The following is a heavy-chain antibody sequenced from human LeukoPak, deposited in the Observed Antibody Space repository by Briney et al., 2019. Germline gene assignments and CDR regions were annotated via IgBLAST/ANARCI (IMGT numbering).Heavy chain of an antibody. CDR1: GFTFTSYT. CDR3: AKGSGYSGPPD. D-gene: IGHD5-12*01. Sequence: GGSLRLSCAASGFTFTSYTMSWVRQAPGKGLEWVSTISADGGRSDYADSVKGRFTISRDNSKNMVYVQMNSLRAEDTAVYYCAKGSGYSGPPDWGQGTLVTVSA. J-gene: IGHJ4*02. V-gene: IGHV3-23*01. CDR2: ISADGGRS.